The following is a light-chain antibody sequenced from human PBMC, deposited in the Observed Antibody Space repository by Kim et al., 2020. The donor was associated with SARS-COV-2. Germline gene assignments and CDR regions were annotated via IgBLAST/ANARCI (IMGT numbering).Light chain of an antibody. Sequence: SSELTQDPAVSVALGQTVSITCQGDSLRSYYAIWYQQKPGQAPVLVIYDRNNRPSGIPDRFSGSSSGNTASLTITGAQAEDEADYYCNSRDSNGNHLVFGTGTKVTVL. CDR3: NSRDSNGNHLV. CDR1: SLRSYY. CDR2: DRN. J-gene: IGLJ1*01. V-gene: IGLV3-19*01.